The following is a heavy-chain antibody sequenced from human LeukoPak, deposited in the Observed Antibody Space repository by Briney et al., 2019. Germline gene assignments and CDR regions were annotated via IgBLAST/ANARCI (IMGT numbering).Heavy chain of an antibody. J-gene: IGHJ4*02. V-gene: IGHV4-61*02. CDR2: IYTSGST. CDR1: GGSISSGSYY. CDR3: ARGLAAAAHDY. D-gene: IGHD6-13*01. Sequence: SQTLSLTCTLSGGSISSGSYYWSWLRQPAGKGLEWIGRIYTSGSTNYNPSLKSRVTIAVATSKNQFSLKLSSVTAADTAVYYCARGLAAAAHDYWGQGTLVTVSS.